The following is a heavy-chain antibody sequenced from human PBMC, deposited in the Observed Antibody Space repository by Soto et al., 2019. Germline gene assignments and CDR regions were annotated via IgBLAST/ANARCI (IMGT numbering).Heavy chain of an antibody. D-gene: IGHD6-13*01. J-gene: IGHJ6*02. Sequence: EGSLRLSCAAARITFSSNWMSWVRQAPGKGLEWVPNIKQDGSETDYVDSVKCRFTISRDNAKNSLYLQMNSLRCEDPAVYYCAKDQVGYSSSWSFGYYYYGMDGWGQGNRGAAAS. CDR2: IKQDGSET. CDR3: AKDQVGYSSSWSFGYYYYGMDG. V-gene: IGHV3-7*03. CDR1: RITFSSNW.